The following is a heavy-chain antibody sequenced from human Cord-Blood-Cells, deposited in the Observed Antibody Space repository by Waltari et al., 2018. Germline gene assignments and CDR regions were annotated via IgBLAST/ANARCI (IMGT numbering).Heavy chain of an antibody. D-gene: IGHD3-10*01. Sequence: QVQLVQSGAEVKKPGASVKVSCKASGYTFTSYYMHWVRQAPGQGLEWMGIINPRGGRTSYAQKFQGRVTMTRDTSTSTVYMELSSLRSEDTAVYYCAKEYYGSGGGPYYFDYWGQGTLVTVSS. V-gene: IGHV1-46*01. CDR2: INPRGGRT. CDR3: AKEYYGSGGGPYYFDY. CDR1: GYTFTSYY. J-gene: IGHJ4*02.